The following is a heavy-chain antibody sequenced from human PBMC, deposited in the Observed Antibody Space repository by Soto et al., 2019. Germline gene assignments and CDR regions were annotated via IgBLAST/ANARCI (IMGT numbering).Heavy chain of an antibody. CDR2: INHSGST. CDR3: GRLVPAAMRRYSYSGRDV. J-gene: IGHJ6*02. D-gene: IGHD2-2*01. Sequence: SETLSLTCDVYGVSFSDYIWTWIRQTPGKGLQWIGQINHSGSTYYNPSLKSRVTISVDTSKNQFSLKLSSVTAADTAVYYCGRLVPAAMRRYSYSGRDVGAQGTTVTVSS. V-gene: IGHV4-34*09. CDR1: GVSFSDYI.